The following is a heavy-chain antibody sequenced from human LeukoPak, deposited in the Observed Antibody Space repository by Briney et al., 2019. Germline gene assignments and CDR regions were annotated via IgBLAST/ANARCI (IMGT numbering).Heavy chain of an antibody. V-gene: IGHV3-13*01. D-gene: IGHD6-19*01. CDR2: IGTAADT. J-gene: IGHJ6*02. Sequence: GGSLRLSCVASGFTFNSYDMHWVRQATGKGLEWVSPIGTAADTYSPGSVKGRFTISRGHAKNSLYVQMNSMRAEDTAVYSCARDQYSSGWYGPYYYGMDVWGQGTTVTVSS. CDR3: ARDQYSSGWYGPYYYGMDV. CDR1: GFTFNSYD.